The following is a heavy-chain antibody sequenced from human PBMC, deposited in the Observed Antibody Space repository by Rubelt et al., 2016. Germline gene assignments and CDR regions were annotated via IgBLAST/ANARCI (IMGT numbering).Heavy chain of an antibody. D-gene: IGHD6-13*01. CDR1: GGSFSGYY. CDR2: INHSGST. J-gene: IGHJ6*02. V-gene: IGHV4-34*01. Sequence: QVQLQQWGAGLLKPSETLSLTCAVYGGSFSGYYWSWIRQPPGKGLEWIGEINHSGSTNYNPSLKSRVTISVEQSKNQFSLRWCSWTAADTAVYYCAGGVAAAGSSYYYGMDVWGQGTTVTVSS. CDR3: AGGVAAAGSSYYYGMDV.